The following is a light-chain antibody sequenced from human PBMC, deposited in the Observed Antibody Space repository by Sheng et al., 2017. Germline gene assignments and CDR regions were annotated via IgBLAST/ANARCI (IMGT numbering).Light chain of an antibody. V-gene: IGKV1-17*03. CDR2: DAS. CDR1: QDIKNY. J-gene: IGKJ3*01. CDR3: QQGNTYPVFP. Sequence: DIQMTQSPSAMSASVGDRVTITCRASQDIKNYLVWFQQKPGKVPQRLIYDASSLQSGVPSRFSGSRSGTEFTLTISSLQPEDFATYYCQQGNTYPVFPFGPGTQVHI.